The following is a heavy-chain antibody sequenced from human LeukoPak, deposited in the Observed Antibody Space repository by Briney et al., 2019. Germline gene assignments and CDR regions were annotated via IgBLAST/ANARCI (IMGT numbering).Heavy chain of an antibody. D-gene: IGHD5-24*01. J-gene: IGHJ4*02. CDR1: GGSASSGSYY. V-gene: IGHV4-61*01. CDR3: ARSRDGYNYVIPY. Sequence: SETLSLTCTVSGGSASSGSYYWSWIRQPPGKGLEWIGYISYSGNTNYNPSLKSRVTISVDTSKNQFSLKLSSVTAADTAVYYCARSRDGYNYVIPYWGQGTLVTVSS. CDR2: ISYSGNT.